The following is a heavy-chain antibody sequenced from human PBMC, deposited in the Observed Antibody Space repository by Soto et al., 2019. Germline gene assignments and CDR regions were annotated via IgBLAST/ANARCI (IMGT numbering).Heavy chain of an antibody. CDR1: GFTFSSYW. CDR2: IKQDGSEK. V-gene: IGHV3-7*03. J-gene: IGHJ4*02. CDR3: ARDGGYSGYYLNAY. D-gene: IGHD3-3*01. Sequence: EVQLVESGGGLVQPGGSLRRSCVASGFTFSSYWMSWVRQAPGNGLEWVANIKQDGSEKYYVDSVKGRFTITRDNAKNSLYLQMNSLRAEDTAVYYCARDGGYSGYYLNAYWGQGTLVTVSA.